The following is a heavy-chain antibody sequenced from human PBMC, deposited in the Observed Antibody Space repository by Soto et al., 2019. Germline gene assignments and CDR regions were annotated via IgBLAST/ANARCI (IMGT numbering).Heavy chain of an antibody. Sequence: QVQLQESGPGQVKPSQTLSLTCTVSGGSVNSGGYHWSWIRQHPGKGLEWIGDIHYSGSTYYNPSLKSRVTISIDTSTNHFSLHLSALTAADTAVYYCARAPIPNWNYYGMDVWGQGTTVTVSS. D-gene: IGHD1-1*01. CDR1: GGSVNSGGYH. CDR2: IHYSGST. CDR3: ARAPIPNWNYYGMDV. J-gene: IGHJ6*02. V-gene: IGHV4-31*03.